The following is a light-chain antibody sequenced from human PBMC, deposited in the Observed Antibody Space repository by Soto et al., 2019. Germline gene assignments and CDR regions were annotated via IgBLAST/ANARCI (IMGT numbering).Light chain of an antibody. Sequence: VMTQSPATLSVSPGERATLSCRASQSVSSNLAWYQQKPGQAPRLLIYGASTRATGIPARFSGSGSGTEFTLTISSLQSEDFAVYYCQQRSNWPPTFGQGTRLEIK. CDR1: QSVSSN. CDR3: QQRSNWPPT. V-gene: IGKV3-15*01. J-gene: IGKJ5*01. CDR2: GAS.